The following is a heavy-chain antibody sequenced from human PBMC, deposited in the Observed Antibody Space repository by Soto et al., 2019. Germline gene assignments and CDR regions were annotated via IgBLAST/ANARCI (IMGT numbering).Heavy chain of an antibody. Sequence: GASVKVSCKASGGTFSSYAISWVRQAPGQGLEWMGGIIPIFGTANYAQKFQGRVTITADESTSTAYMELSSLRSEDTAVYYCATPTPGRNWNYVVYWGQGTLVTVSS. V-gene: IGHV1-69*13. CDR3: ATPTPGRNWNYVVY. D-gene: IGHD1-20*01. CDR2: IIPIFGTA. J-gene: IGHJ4*02. CDR1: GGTFSSYA.